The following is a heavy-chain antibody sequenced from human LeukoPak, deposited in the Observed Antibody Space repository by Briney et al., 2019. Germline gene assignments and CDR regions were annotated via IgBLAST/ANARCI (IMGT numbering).Heavy chain of an antibody. CDR2: IDGDGATT. Sequence: PGGSLRLSCAASGFTFNSYLMSWVRQAPGKGLVWVSRIDGDGATTSYEDSVKGRFTISRDNANNMVYLEMNSLRVEDTAVYYCTRASGAARRYFDLWGRGTLVTVSS. CDR1: GFTFNSYL. CDR3: TRASGAARRYFDL. J-gene: IGHJ2*01. D-gene: IGHD7-27*01. V-gene: IGHV3-74*01.